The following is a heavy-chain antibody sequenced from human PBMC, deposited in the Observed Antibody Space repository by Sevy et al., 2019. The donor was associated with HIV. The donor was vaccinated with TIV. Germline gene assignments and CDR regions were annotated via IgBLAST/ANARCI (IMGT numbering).Heavy chain of an antibody. Sequence: GGSLRLSCIGSGFSFSYYGIHWVRQSPGKGLDWVALISHEGINEYYADSVKGRFTIPRDNSKNRVYLEMNSLRNEDTAIYFCANAYSGSYSHSYLYALDVWGQGTTVTVSS. D-gene: IGHD1-26*01. CDR3: ANAYSGSYSHSYLYALDV. V-gene: IGHV3-30*18. CDR2: ISHEGINE. CDR1: GFSFSYYG. J-gene: IGHJ6*02.